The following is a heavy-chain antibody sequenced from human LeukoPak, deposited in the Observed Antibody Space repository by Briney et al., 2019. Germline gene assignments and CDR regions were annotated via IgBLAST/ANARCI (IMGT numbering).Heavy chain of an antibody. CDR2: IYPGDSDT. D-gene: IGHD2-2*01. J-gene: IGHJ4*02. V-gene: IGHV5-51*01. CDR1: GYSFTSYW. Sequence: GESLMISCKGSGYSFTSYWIGWVRQMPGKGLEWMGIIYPGDSDTRYSPSFQGQVTMSADRSISTAYLQWSSLKASDTATYYCARSYCSSPTCYDLDYWGQGTLVTVSS. CDR3: ARSYCSSPTCYDLDY.